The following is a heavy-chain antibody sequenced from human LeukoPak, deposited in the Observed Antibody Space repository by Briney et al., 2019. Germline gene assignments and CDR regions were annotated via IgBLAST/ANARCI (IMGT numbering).Heavy chain of an antibody. V-gene: IGHV3-33*01. Sequence: PGGSLRLSCAASGFTFSSYGMHWVRQAPGKGLEWVAAIWYDGSNKYYADSVKGRFTISRDNSKNTLYLQMNSLRAEDTAVYYCARLNSPEYSSSPGWFDPWGQGTLVTVSS. D-gene: IGHD6-6*01. CDR2: IWYDGSNK. J-gene: IGHJ5*02. CDR1: GFTFSSYG. CDR3: ARLNSPEYSSSPGWFDP.